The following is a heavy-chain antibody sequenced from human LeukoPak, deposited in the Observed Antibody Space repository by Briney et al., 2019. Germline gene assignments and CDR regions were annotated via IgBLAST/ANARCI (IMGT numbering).Heavy chain of an antibody. J-gene: IGHJ6*02. CDR1: GYTFTSYG. CDR3: ARDPLRYFDWLSQYGMDV. CDR2: ISAYNGNT. Sequence: GASVKVSCKASGYTFTSYGISWVRQAPGQGLEWMGWISAYNGNTIYAQKLQGRVTMTTDTSTSTAYMELRSLRSDDTAVYYCARDPLRYFDWLSQYGMDVWGQGTTVTVSS. D-gene: IGHD3-9*01. V-gene: IGHV1-18*01.